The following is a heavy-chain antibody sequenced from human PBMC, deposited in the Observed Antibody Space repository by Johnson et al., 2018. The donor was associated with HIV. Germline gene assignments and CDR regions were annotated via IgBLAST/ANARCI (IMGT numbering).Heavy chain of an antibody. CDR3: ARAWKSAFDI. CDR2: ISGSGGST. Sequence: VQLVESGGDLVQPGGSLRLSCAASGFTFRNYAMSWVRQAPGKGLEWVSAISGSGGSTYYADSVKGRFTISRDNSKNTLYLQMNSLRAEDTAVYYCARAWKSAFDIWGQGTRVTVSS. CDR1: GFTFRNYA. D-gene: IGHD1-1*01. V-gene: IGHV3-23*04. J-gene: IGHJ3*02.